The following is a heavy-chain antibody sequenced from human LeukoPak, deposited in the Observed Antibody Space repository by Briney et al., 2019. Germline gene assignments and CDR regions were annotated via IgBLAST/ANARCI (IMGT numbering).Heavy chain of an antibody. Sequence: GGSLRLSCVASGFTFSSYWMHWVRQAPGKGLVWVSRINSDGASKNQADSVKGRFTISRDNAKNTLYLQMNSLRAEDTAVYYCRGSGSYYDYWGQGTLVTVSS. CDR2: INSDGASK. D-gene: IGHD3-10*01. CDR3: RGSGSYYDY. V-gene: IGHV3-74*01. J-gene: IGHJ4*02. CDR1: GFTFSSYW.